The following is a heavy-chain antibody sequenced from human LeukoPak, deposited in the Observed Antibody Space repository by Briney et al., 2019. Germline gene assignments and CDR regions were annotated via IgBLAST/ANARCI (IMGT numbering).Heavy chain of an antibody. J-gene: IGHJ4*02. CDR3: ARDRTTAHLSFDY. D-gene: IGHD4-11*01. CDR2: IYQSGST. CDR1: GYSISSGYH. V-gene: IGHV4-38-2*02. Sequence: PSETLSLTRTVSGYSISSGYHWAWFRQTPGKGLEWLGSIYQSGSTYDNLSLKSRVTLSVDTSKNQFSLKLSSVTAADTAVYYCARDRTTAHLSFDYWGQGTLVTVSS.